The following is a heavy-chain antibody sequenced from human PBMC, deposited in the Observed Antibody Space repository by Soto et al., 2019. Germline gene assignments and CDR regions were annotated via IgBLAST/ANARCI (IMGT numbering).Heavy chain of an antibody. V-gene: IGHV3-23*01. CDR2: ISGSGGST. Sequence: GGSLRLSCAASGFTFSSYAMSWVRQAPGKGLEWVSAISGSGGSTYYADSVKGRFTISRDNSKNTLYLQMNSLGAEDTAVYYCAKKGGFRGSRPFDYWGQGTLVTVSS. J-gene: IGHJ4*02. CDR3: AKKGGFRGSRPFDY. CDR1: GFTFSSYA. D-gene: IGHD1-26*01.